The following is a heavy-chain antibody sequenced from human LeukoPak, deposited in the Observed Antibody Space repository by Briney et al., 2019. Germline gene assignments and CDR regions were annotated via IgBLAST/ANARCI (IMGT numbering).Heavy chain of an antibody. D-gene: IGHD5-18*01. Sequence: SETLSLTCTVSGGSISSSSYYWGWIRQPPGKGLEWIGSISYSGSTNYNPSLESRVTISVDTSKNHFSLNLRSMTAADTAVYYCGRHRYSYPAYYFDSWGQGTLVTVSS. V-gene: IGHV4-61*05. CDR3: GRHRYSYPAYYFDS. CDR1: GGSISSSSYY. J-gene: IGHJ4*02. CDR2: ISYSGST.